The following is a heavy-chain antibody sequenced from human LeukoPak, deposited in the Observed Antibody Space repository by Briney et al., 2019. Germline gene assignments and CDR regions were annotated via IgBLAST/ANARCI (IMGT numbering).Heavy chain of an antibody. V-gene: IGHV4-30-4*01. CDR3: ARSKYDYVWGSYCYSDPFDY. D-gene: IGHD3-16*02. CDR2: IFYSGNT. J-gene: IGHJ4*02. Sequence: SETLSLTCTVSGGSISCGDYFWSWIRQPPGKGLKWIGYIFYSGNTYYNPSLKSRVPISVDTSKNRFSLKLSSVTAADTAVYYCARSKYDYVWGSYCYSDPFDYWGQGTLVTVSS. CDR1: GGSISCGDYF.